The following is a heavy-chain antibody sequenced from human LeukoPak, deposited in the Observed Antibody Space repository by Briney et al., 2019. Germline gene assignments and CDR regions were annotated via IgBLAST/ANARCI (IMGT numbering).Heavy chain of an antibody. J-gene: IGHJ4*02. CDR1: GYTLTELS. CDR3: ATVGRYYYDSSGYYYVHDY. V-gene: IGHV1-24*01. Sequence: ASVKVSCKVSGYTLTELSMHWVRQAPGKGLEWMGGFDPEDGETIYAQKFQGRVTMTEDTSTDTAYMELGSLRSEDTAVYYCATVGRYYYDSSGYYYVHDYWGQGTLVTVSS. CDR2: FDPEDGET. D-gene: IGHD3-22*01.